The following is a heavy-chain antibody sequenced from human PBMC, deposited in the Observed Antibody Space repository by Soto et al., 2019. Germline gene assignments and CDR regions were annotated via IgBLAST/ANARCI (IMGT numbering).Heavy chain of an antibody. D-gene: IGHD3-22*01. V-gene: IGHV3-23*01. J-gene: IGHJ4*02. CDR1: GFTFSIYA. Sequence: GGSLRLSCAASGFTFSIYAMSWVRQSPGKGLEWVSSMSRTGDNTYYADSVKGRFTISRDNSKNTLYLQMNSLRAEDTAIYYCAKDQSNSNPLYYFGFWGPRTLVTVSS. CDR2: MSRTGDNT. CDR3: AKDQSNSNPLYYFGF.